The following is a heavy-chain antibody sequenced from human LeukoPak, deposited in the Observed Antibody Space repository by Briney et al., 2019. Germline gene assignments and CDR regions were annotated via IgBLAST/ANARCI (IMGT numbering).Heavy chain of an antibody. CDR3: ARTDVTMVRGVIINDAFDI. J-gene: IGHJ3*02. CDR1: GGSISSYY. Sequence: SETLSLTCTVSGGSISSYYWSWIRQPAGKGLEWIGRIYTSGSTNYNPSLKSRVTMSVDTSKNQFSLKLSSVTAADTAVYYCARTDVTMVRGVIINDAFDIWGQGTLVTVSS. CDR2: IYTSGST. D-gene: IGHD3-10*01. V-gene: IGHV4-4*07.